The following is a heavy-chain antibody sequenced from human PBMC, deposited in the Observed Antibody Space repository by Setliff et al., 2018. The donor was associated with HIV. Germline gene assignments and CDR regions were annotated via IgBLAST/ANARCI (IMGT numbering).Heavy chain of an antibody. CDR2: INANTGNP. CDR3: ARDYNYASGTYNWFDP. V-gene: IGHV7-4-1*02. CDR1: GYVFTTYV. J-gene: IGHJ5*02. Sequence: ASVKVSCKTFGYVFTTYVINWVRQAPGRGLELMGWINANTGNPRYAPGFTGRFVFSLDTSATTAHLQINGLKTDDTAVYYCARDYNYASGTYNWFDPWGQGALVTVSS. D-gene: IGHD3-10*01.